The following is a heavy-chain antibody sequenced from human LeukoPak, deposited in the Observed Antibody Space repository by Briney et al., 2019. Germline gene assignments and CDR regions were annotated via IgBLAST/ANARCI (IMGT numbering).Heavy chain of an antibody. CDR1: GYTYTSYD. CDR2: MNPNSGNT. CDR3: ARGDGELEQFDY. Sequence: ASVKVSCKAAGYTYTSYDINWVRQATGQGLEWMGWMNPNSGNTGYAQKFEGRVTMTRNTSISTAYMELSSLRSEDTAVYYCARGDGELEQFDYWGQGTLVTVSS. V-gene: IGHV1-8*01. D-gene: IGHD1/OR15-1a*01. J-gene: IGHJ4*02.